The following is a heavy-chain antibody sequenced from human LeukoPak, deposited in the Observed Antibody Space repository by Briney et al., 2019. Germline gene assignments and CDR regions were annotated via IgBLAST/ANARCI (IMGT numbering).Heavy chain of an antibody. Sequence: GASVKVSCKASGYTFTSYYMHWVRQAPGQGLEWMGIINPSGGSTSYAQKFQGRVTMTRDTSTSTVYMELSSLRSEDTAVYYCARVFNRVSPEFWSGGEWDVWGQGTTVTVSS. CDR2: INPSGGST. J-gene: IGHJ6*02. CDR3: ARVFNRVSPEFWSGGEWDV. V-gene: IGHV1-46*01. CDR1: GYTFTSYY. D-gene: IGHD3-3*01.